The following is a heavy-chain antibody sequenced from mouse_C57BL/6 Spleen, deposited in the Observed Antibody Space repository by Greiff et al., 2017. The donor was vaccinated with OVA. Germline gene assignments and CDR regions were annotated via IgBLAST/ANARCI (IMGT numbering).Heavy chain of an antibody. CDR2: INYDGSST. J-gene: IGHJ4*01. CDR3: ARGGDYYYGSRGYAMDY. D-gene: IGHD1-1*01. Sequence: EVQLVESEGGLVQPGSSMKLSCTASGFTFSDYYMAWVRQVPEKGLEWVANINYDGSSTYYLDSLKSRFIISRDIAKNILYLQMSSLKSEDTATYYCARGGDYYYGSRGYAMDYWGQGTSVTVSS. CDR1: GFTFSDYY. V-gene: IGHV5-16*01.